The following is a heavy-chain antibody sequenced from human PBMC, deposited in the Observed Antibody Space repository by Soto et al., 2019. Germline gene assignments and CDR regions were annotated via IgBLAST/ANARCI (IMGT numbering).Heavy chain of an antibody. CDR2: ISGSGGST. D-gene: IGHD3-9*01. V-gene: IGHV3-23*01. Sequence: GGSLRLSCAASGFTFSSYAMSWARQAPGKGVEWVSAISGSGGSTYNADSGKGRFTISRDNSKNTLYLQMNSLRAEDTAVYYCAIFDQPADYLDLLAVWGQGTTVTVSS. J-gene: IGHJ6*02. CDR1: GFTFSSYA. CDR3: AIFDQPADYLDLLAV.